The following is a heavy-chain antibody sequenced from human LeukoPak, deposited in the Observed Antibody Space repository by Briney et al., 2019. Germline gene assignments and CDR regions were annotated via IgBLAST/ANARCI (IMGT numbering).Heavy chain of an antibody. CDR3: ARDKWADAFDI. Sequence: SETLSLTCAVSGASVSSHYWSWIRQSPGKGLEWIGHIYHSGTTMYNPSLKSRVTISVDTPKSQFSLKLKSVTAADTAVYYCARDKWADAFDIWGQGTMVTVSS. CDR2: IYHSGTT. V-gene: IGHV4-59*02. J-gene: IGHJ3*02. D-gene: IGHD1-26*01. CDR1: GASVSSHY.